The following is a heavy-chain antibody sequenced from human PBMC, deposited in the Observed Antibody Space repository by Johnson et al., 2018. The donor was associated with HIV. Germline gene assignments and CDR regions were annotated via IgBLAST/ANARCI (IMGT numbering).Heavy chain of an antibody. J-gene: IGHJ3*02. CDR1: GFTFSSYA. Sequence: QVHLVESGGGVVQPGRSLRLSCAASGFTFSSYALHWVRQAPGKGLQWVAVISYDGSNKYYADSVKGRFTISRDNSKNTLHLQMKSLRAADTAVYYCAKVMTSSSVNSFVGFIDASDIWGHGTMVTVS. CDR2: ISYDGSNK. D-gene: IGHD3-16*01. V-gene: IGHV3-30-3*01. CDR3: AKVMTSSSVNSFVGFIDASDI.